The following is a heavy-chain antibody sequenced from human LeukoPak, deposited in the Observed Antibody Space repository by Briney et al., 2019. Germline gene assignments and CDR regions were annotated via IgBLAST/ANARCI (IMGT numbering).Heavy chain of an antibody. D-gene: IGHD6-13*01. CDR1: GFTFSSYS. CDR2: ISSSSSYI. V-gene: IGHV3-21*01. Sequence: PGGSLRLSCEASGFTFSSYSMNWVRQAPGKGLEWVSAISSSSSYIYYADSVKGRFTISRDNARNSLYLQMNSLRAEDTAMYYCAREGAAAAPYWGQGTLVTVSS. J-gene: IGHJ4*02. CDR3: AREGAAAAPY.